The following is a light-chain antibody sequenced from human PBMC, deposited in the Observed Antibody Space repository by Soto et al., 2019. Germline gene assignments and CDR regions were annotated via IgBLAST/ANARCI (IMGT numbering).Light chain of an antibody. CDR2: GAS. CDR3: QQYNNWST. V-gene: IGKV3-15*01. CDR1: QSVSSN. Sequence: EIVMTQSPATLSVSPGERATLSCRASQSVSSNLAWYQQKPGQAPRLLIYGASTRATGIPARFSGSGSGTEFTLTISSLQSEDFVVYYCQQYNNWSTFGGGTKVEIK. J-gene: IGKJ4*01.